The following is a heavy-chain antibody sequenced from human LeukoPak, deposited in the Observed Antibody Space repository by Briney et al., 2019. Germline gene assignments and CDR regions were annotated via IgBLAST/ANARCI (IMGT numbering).Heavy chain of an antibody. CDR2: IWYDGSNK. J-gene: IGHJ1*01. V-gene: IGHV3-33*01. D-gene: IGHD6-19*01. Sequence: PGRSLRLSCAASGFTFSSHGMHWVRQAPGKGLEWVAVIWYDGSNKYYADSVKGRFTISRDNSKNTPYLQMNSLRAEDTAVYYCARDQILQSYSSGSRYFQHWGQGTLVTVSS. CDR3: ARDQILQSYSSGSRYFQH. CDR1: GFTFSSHG.